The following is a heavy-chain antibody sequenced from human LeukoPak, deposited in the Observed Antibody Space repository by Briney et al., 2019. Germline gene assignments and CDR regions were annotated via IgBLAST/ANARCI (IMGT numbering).Heavy chain of an antibody. J-gene: IGHJ4*02. D-gene: IGHD2-15*01. Sequence: GGSLRLSCAASGFSLKDYAMHWVRQVPGKGLEWVSGIYWDGSRKDYADSVKGRFTISRDNAKNSLYLQMDSLRVEGTALYYCTKDTSAGGADYWGQGTPVTVSS. CDR2: IYWDGSRK. CDR1: GFSLKDYA. V-gene: IGHV3-9*01. CDR3: TKDTSAGGADY.